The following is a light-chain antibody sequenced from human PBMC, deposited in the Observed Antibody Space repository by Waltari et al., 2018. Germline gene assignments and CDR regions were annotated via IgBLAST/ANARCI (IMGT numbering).Light chain of an antibody. CDR3: QQRST. V-gene: IGKV3-11*01. CDR1: ESLTSC. Sequence: EIVLTQSPATLSLSPGERATLSCRASESLTSCLAWYQHKPGQAPRLLIYDTSNRATGIPARFSGSGSGADFTLIISSLEPEDFGVYYCQQRSTFGQGTKLEIK. J-gene: IGKJ2*01. CDR2: DTS.